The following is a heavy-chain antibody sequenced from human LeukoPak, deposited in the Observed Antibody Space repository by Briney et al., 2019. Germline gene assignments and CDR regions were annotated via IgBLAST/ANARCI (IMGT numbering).Heavy chain of an antibody. D-gene: IGHD4-11*01. J-gene: IGHJ4*02. CDR2: MNHSGST. V-gene: IGHV4-34*01. CDR1: GFTFSSYA. CDR3: ARGLISGDYSKSFEY. Sequence: PGGSLRLSCAGSGFTFSSYAMNWVRQPPGKGLEWIGEMNHSGSTSHNPSLKSRVTISVDTSKNQFSLKVTSVTAADTAVYYCARGLISGDYSKSFEYWGQGTLVTVSS.